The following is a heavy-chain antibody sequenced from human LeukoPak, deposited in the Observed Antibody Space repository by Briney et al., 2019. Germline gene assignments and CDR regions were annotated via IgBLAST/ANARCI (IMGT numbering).Heavy chain of an antibody. D-gene: IGHD3-22*01. V-gene: IGHV4-34*01. Sequence: PSETLSLTCAVYGGSFSGYYWSWIRQPPGKGLEWIGEINHSGSTNYNPSLKSRVTISVDTSKNQFSLKLSSVTAADTAVYYCASILSGYNHYDYWGQGTLVTVSS. CDR1: GGSFSGYY. J-gene: IGHJ4*02. CDR3: ASILSGYNHYDY. CDR2: INHSGST.